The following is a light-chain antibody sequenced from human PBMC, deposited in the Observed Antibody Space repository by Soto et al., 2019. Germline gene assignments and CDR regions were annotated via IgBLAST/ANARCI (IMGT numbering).Light chain of an antibody. CDR3: QQANSFHLT. J-gene: IGKJ3*01. CDR2: AAS. V-gene: IGKV1D-12*01. CDR1: QGIISR. Sequence: DIQMTQSPSSVSASVGDRVTITCRAIQGIISRLAWYQQKPGKAPKLLIYAASSLQSGVPSRFSGCGSVTDFTLTISSLQPEDFATYYCQQANSFHLTFGPGTKVDIK.